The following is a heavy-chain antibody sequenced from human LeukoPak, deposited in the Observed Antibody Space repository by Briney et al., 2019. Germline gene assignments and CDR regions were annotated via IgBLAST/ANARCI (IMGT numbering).Heavy chain of an antibody. CDR3: ARDTEGDYYYGMDV. Sequence: ASVKVSCKASGYTFTGYYMHWVRQAPGQGLEWMGWINPNSGGTNYAQKFQGWVTMTRDTSISTAYMELSRLRSDDTAVYYCARDTEGDYYYGMDVWGQGTTVTVSS. D-gene: IGHD3-16*01. CDR1: GYTFTGYY. V-gene: IGHV1-2*04. J-gene: IGHJ6*02. CDR2: INPNSGGT.